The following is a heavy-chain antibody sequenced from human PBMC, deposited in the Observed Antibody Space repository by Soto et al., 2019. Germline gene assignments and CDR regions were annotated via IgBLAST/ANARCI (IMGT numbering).Heavy chain of an antibody. CDR1: GFSLSTSGMR. CDR3: ARMFHCSGGTCPFDY. CDR2: IDWDDDK. Sequence: DSGPTLANPTQTLTLTCTFSGFSLSTSGMRVSWIRQPPGKALEWLARIDWDDDKFYNTSLKTRLTISKDSSKNQVVLTMTNMDPVDTATYYCARMFHCSGGTCPFDYWGQGALVTVSS. J-gene: IGHJ4*02. D-gene: IGHD2-15*01. V-gene: IGHV2-70*04.